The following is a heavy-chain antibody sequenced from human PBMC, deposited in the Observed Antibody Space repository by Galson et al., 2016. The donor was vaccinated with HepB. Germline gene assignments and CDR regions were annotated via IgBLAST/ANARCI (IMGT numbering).Heavy chain of an antibody. Sequence: SLRLSCAVSGFTFRNYWMHWIRQTPGMGLEWVARIDNEATQTSYADSVEGRFTISRDNGRNTLYLQLDNLRLDDTAVYHCGRGGLELVDIWGQGTMVTVSS. V-gene: IGHV3-74*01. D-gene: IGHD1-7*01. CDR3: GRGGLELVDI. CDR2: IDNEATQT. CDR1: GFTFRNYW. J-gene: IGHJ3*02.